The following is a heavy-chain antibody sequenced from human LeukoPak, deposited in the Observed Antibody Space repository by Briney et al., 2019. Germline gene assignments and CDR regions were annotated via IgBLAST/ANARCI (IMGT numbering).Heavy chain of an antibody. CDR3: ARGSVVGMDV. J-gene: IGHJ6*02. CDR1: GFTFSSYS. CDR2: ISSSSSYI. Sequence: PGGSLRLSCAASGFTFSSYSMNWVRQAPGKGLEWVSSISSSSSYIYYADSVKGRFTISRDNAKNPLYLQMNSLRAEDTAVYYCARGSVVGMDVWGQGTTVTVSS. V-gene: IGHV3-21*01. D-gene: IGHD2-21*01.